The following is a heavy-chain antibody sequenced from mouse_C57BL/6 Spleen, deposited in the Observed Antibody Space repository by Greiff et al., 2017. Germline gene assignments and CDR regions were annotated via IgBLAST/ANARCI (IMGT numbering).Heavy chain of an antibody. CDR2: INPSSGYT. J-gene: IGHJ3*01. CDR1: GYTFTSYT. D-gene: IGHD2-3*01. V-gene: IGHV1-4*01. Sequence: QVQLQQSGAELARPGASVKMSCKASGYTFTSYTMHWVKQRPGQGLEWIGYINPSSGYTKYNQKFKDKATLTADKSSSTAYMQLSSLTSEDSAVYYCARMGPYDGYYPYWGQGTLVTVSA. CDR3: ARMGPYDGYYPY.